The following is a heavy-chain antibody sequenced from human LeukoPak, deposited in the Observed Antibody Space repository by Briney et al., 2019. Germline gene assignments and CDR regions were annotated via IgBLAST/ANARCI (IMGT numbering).Heavy chain of an antibody. D-gene: IGHD3-22*01. CDR3: AKDDTYYYDSSGYYFDY. V-gene: IGHV3-23*01. CDR1: GFTFSSYA. Sequence: GGSLRLSCAASGFTFSSYAMSWVRQAPGKGLEWVSAISGSGGSTYYADSVKGRFTISRDNSKNTLYLQTNSLRAEDTAVYYCAKDDTYYYDSSGYYFDYWGQGTLVTVSS. J-gene: IGHJ4*02. CDR2: ISGSGGST.